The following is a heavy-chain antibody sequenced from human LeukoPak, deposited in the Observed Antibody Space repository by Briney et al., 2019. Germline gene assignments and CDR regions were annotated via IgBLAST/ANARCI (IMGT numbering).Heavy chain of an antibody. CDR2: ISSSSSYI. D-gene: IGHD3-9*01. CDR1: GFTFSSYS. V-gene: IGHV3-21*01. Sequence: GGSLRLSCAASGFTFSSYSMNWVRQAPGKGLVWVSSISSSSSYIYYADSVKGRFTISRDNAKNSLYLQMNSLRAEDTAVYYCARDPGSGRLDILTGKVDYWGQGTLVTVSS. J-gene: IGHJ4*02. CDR3: ARDPGSGRLDILTGKVDY.